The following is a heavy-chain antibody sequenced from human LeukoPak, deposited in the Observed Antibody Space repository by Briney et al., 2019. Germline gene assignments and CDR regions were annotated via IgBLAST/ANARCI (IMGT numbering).Heavy chain of an antibody. CDR3: ARDGDIVVVPAALTD. V-gene: IGHV1-2*02. D-gene: IGHD2-2*01. Sequence: GASVKVSCKASGYTFTSYGISWVRQAPGQGLEWMGWINPNSGGTNYAQKFQGRVTMTRDTSISTAYMELSRLRSDDTAVYYCARDGDIVVVPAALTDWGQGTLVTVSS. J-gene: IGHJ4*02. CDR2: INPNSGGT. CDR1: GYTFTSYG.